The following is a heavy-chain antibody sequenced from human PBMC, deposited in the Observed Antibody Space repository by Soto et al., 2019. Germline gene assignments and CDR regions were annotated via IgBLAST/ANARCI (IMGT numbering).Heavy chain of an antibody. CDR3: ARYTVTAEGFDY. CDR2: IYHSGST. CDR1: GGSISNGGYS. Sequence: SETLSLTCAVSGGSISNGGYSWSCIRQPPGKGLEWIGYIYHSGSTYYNPSLKSRVTISVDRSKNQFSLKLSSVTAADTAVYYCARYTVTAEGFDYWGQGTLVTVSS. V-gene: IGHV4-30-2*01. D-gene: IGHD4-17*01. J-gene: IGHJ4*02.